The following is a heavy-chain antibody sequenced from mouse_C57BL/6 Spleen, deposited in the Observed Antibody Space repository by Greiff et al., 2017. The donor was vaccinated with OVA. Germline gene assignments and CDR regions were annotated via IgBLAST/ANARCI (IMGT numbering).Heavy chain of an antibody. J-gene: IGHJ1*03. CDR2: INYDGSST. V-gene: IGHV5-16*01. CDR3: AREGRLRHWYFDV. CDR1: GFTFSDYY. Sequence: EVKLMESKGGLVQPGSSMKLSCTASGFTFSDYYMAWVRQVPEKGLEWVANINYDGSSTYYLDSLKSRFIISRDNAKNILYLQMSSLKSEDTATYYCAREGRLRHWYFDVWGTGTTVTVSS. D-gene: IGHD2-4*01.